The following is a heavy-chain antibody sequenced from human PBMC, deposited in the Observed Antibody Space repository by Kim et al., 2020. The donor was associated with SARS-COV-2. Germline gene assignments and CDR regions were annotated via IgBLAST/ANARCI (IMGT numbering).Heavy chain of an antibody. Sequence: SETLSLTCAVYGGSFSGYYWSWIRQPPGKGLEWIGEINHSGSTNYNPSLKSRVTISVDTSKNQFSLKLSSVTAADTAVYYCARGSLRGYNWNYGTYWYFDLWGRGTLVTVSS. CDR2: INHSGST. CDR1: GGSFSGYY. V-gene: IGHV4-34*01. D-gene: IGHD1-7*01. CDR3: ARGSLRGYNWNYGTYWYFDL. J-gene: IGHJ2*01.